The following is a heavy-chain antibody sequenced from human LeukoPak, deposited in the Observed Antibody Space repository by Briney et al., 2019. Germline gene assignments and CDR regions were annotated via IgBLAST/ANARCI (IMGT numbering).Heavy chain of an antibody. CDR1: GFTFSSYS. CDR2: ISSSSSYI. CDR3: ARDRVRYYYDSSPIDY. J-gene: IGHJ4*02. D-gene: IGHD3-22*01. V-gene: IGHV3-21*01. Sequence: PGGSLRLSCAASGFTFSSYSMNWVRQAPGKGLEWVSSISSSSSYIYYADSVKGRFTISRDNAKNSLYLQMNSLRAEDTAVYYCARDRVRYYYDSSPIDYWGQGTPVTVSS.